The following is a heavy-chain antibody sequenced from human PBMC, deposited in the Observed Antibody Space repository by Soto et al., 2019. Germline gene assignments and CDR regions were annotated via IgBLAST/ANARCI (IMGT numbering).Heavy chain of an antibody. CDR1: GYTFINSY. CDR3: ARDVGNGDPDY. Sequence: PSVKVSCKASGYTFINSYLHWVRQAPGQGLERMGIISPSGGDTTYAQKNQGRVNMTRDTSTSIVYMELRSLRSVDTVVYYCARDVGNGDPDYWGQGTLVTVS. CDR2: ISPSGGDT. V-gene: IGHV1-46*01. D-gene: IGHD4-17*01. J-gene: IGHJ4*02.